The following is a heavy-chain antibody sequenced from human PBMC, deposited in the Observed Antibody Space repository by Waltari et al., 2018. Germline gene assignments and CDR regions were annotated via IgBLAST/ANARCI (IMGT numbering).Heavy chain of an antibody. CDR1: GGTFSSYA. J-gene: IGHJ4*02. Sequence: QVQLVQSGAEVKKPVSSVKVSCKASGGTFSSYAISWVRQAPGQGLEWMVGIIPIFGTANYAQKFQGRVTITADESTSTAYMELSSLRSEDTAVYYCARVPQLSWNYFDYWGQGTLVTVSS. CDR2: IIPIFGTA. CDR3: ARVPQLSWNYFDY. D-gene: IGHD2-2*01. V-gene: IGHV1-69*01.